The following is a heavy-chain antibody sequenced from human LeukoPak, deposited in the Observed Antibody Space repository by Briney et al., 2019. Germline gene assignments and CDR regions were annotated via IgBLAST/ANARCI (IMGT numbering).Heavy chain of an antibody. V-gene: IGHV3-23*01. CDR1: GFTFSSHT. Sequence: GGSLRLSCAAPGFTFSSHTMTWVRQAPGKGLEWVSAISNSGGSTYYADSVKGRFTISRDNSKNTLYLQMNSLKAEDTAVYYCAKGRGLVSPDDHWGQGTLVTVSS. D-gene: IGHD3/OR15-3a*01. CDR2: ISNSGGST. J-gene: IGHJ4*02. CDR3: AKGRGLVSPDDH.